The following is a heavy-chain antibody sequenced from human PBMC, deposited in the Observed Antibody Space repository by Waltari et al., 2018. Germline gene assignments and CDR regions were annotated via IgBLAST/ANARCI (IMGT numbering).Heavy chain of an antibody. V-gene: IGHV3-23*01. CDR3: AKGANPQHPYHFEN. CDR2: ISGSGDRT. J-gene: IGHJ4*02. Sequence: EVQLLESGGGLVQPGVSLRLSCAASGFTFSRSAMSWVRQAPGKGLEWVSGISGSGDRTDDADSVKGRFTISRDNSKNTLSLQMNSLRVEDTAIYYCAKGANPQHPYHFENWGQGTLVTVSS. CDR1: GFTFSRSA.